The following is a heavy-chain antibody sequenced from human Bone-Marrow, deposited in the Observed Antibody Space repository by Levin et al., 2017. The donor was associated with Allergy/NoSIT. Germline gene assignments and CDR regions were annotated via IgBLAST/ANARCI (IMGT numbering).Heavy chain of an antibody. CDR2: INGDGSST. CDR1: GFAFSTYW. CDR3: ARDRNYAPFDP. V-gene: IGHV3-74*01. Sequence: PGESLKISCAASGFAFSTYWMHWVRQVPGKGLEWVSHINGDGSSTSYADSVKGRFTISRDNAKNTLYLQMNSLRAEDTALYYCARDRNYAPFDPWGQGTLVTVSS. J-gene: IGHJ5*02. D-gene: IGHD2-2*01.